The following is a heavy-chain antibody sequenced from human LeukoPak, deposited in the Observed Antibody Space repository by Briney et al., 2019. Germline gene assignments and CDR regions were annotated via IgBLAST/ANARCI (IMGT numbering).Heavy chain of an antibody. J-gene: IGHJ4*02. CDR2: IYISGST. V-gene: IGHV4-4*07. CDR1: GGSISSYY. Sequence: SETLSLTCTVSGGSISSYYWSWIRQPAGKGLEWIGRIYISGSTNYNPSLKSRVTMSVDTSKNQFSLKLSSVTAADTAVYYCAREATTSSSQTAISLGFDYWGQGTLVTVSS. D-gene: IGHD2-21*02. CDR3: AREATTSSSQTAISLGFDY.